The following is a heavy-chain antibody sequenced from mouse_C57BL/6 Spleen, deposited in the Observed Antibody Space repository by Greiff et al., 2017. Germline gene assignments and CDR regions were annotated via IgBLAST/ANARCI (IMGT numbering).Heavy chain of an antibody. CDR3: TGLSVAY. D-gene: IGHD1-1*01. CDR1: GFNIKDDY. Sequence: EVQLVESGAELVRPGASVKLSCTASGFNIKDDYMHWVKQRPEQGLEWIGWIDPENGDTEYASKFQGKATITADTSSNTAYLQLSSLTSEDTAVYYCTGLSVAYWGQGTLVTVSA. CDR2: IDPENGDT. V-gene: IGHV14-4*01. J-gene: IGHJ3*01.